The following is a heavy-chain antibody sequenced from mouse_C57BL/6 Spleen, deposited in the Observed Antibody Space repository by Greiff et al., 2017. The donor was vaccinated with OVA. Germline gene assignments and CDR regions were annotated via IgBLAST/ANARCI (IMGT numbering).Heavy chain of an antibody. CDR2: ISYSGST. V-gene: IGHV3-1*01. J-gene: IGHJ4*01. CDR3: ARRGAQAPMAMDY. Sequence: VQLQQSGPGMVKPSQSLSLTCTVTGYSITSGYDWHWIRHFPGNKLEWMGYISYSGSTNYNPSLKSRISITHDTSKNHFFLKLNSVTTEDTATYYCARRGAQAPMAMDYWGQGTSVTVSS. CDR1: GYSITSGYD. D-gene: IGHD3-2*02.